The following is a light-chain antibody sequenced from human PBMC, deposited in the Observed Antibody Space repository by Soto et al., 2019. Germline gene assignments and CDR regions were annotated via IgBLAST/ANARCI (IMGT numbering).Light chain of an antibody. CDR2: EVS. J-gene: IGLJ1*01. V-gene: IGLV2-14*01. Sequence: QSVLTQPASVSGSPGQSITISCAGSSSDIGYSNFVSWYQQHPGKAPKLMIYEVSNRPSGVSGRFSGSKSDTTAFLTISGLQAEDEADYYCSSYSDSDTKVFGTGTKVTVL. CDR1: SSDIGYSNF. CDR3: SSYSDSDTKV.